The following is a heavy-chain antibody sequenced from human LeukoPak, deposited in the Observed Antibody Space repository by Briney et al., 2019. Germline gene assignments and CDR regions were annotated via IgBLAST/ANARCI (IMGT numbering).Heavy chain of an antibody. CDR1: GYTLTELS. Sequence: ASVQVSCKVSGYTLTELSMHWVRQAPGNGLEGMGGFDPEDGETIYAQKFQGRVTMTEDTSTDTAYMELSSLRSEDTAVYYCATENCSSTSCYYWYFDLWGRGTLVTVSS. J-gene: IGHJ2*01. V-gene: IGHV1-24*01. CDR2: FDPEDGET. CDR3: ATENCSSTSCYYWYFDL. D-gene: IGHD2-2*01.